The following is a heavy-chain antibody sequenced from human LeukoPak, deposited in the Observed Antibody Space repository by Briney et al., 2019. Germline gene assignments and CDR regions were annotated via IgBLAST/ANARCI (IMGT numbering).Heavy chain of an antibody. CDR2: ITFSGSTE. D-gene: IGHD6-13*01. Sequence: GGSLRLSCAASGFTFNAYYMSWIRQAPGKGLEWVSYITFSGSTEFYADSVKGRFTISRDNAKNSLYLQMNNLRPEDTAVYYCARGTASSSSWYDYWGLGTLVTVSS. CDR3: ARGTASSSSWYDY. CDR1: GFTFNAYY. J-gene: IGHJ4*02. V-gene: IGHV3-11*01.